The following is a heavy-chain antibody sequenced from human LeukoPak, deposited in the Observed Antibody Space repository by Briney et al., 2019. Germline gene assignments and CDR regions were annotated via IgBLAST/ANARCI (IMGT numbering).Heavy chain of an antibody. J-gene: IGHJ3*02. D-gene: IGHD2-2*01. V-gene: IGHV4-39*01. CDR3: AQEAVPAAIGAFDI. CDR1: GGSISSSNYY. Sequence: SETLSLTCTVSGGSISSSNYYWGWIRQPPGKGLEWIGSIYYSGSTYYNPSLKSRVTISVDTSKNQFSLNLSSVTAADTAVYYCAQEAVPAAIGAFDIWGQGTMVTASS. CDR2: IYYSGST.